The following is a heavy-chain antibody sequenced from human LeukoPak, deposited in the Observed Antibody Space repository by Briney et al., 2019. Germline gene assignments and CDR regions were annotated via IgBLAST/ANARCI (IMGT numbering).Heavy chain of an antibody. V-gene: IGHV1-2*02. D-gene: IGHD6-19*01. Sequence: ASVTLSLTGSGYTFTFNNFTWERLAPGQGLEWMGWINPNSGGTNYAQKFQGRVTMTRDTSISTAYMELSRVRSDDTAVYCCARDCEWLVQASSGGWGQGTLVTVSS. CDR2: INPNSGGT. J-gene: IGHJ4*02. CDR3: ARDCEWLVQASSGG. CDR1: GYTFTFNN.